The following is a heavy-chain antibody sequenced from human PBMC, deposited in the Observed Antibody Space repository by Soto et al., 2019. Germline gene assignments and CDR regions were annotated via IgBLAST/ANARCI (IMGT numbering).Heavy chain of an antibody. CDR1: GGSITSYK. Sequence: PSETLSLTCTVSGGSITSYKWSWIRQSPGKGLEWIAYMYSSGSSDYNPSLKGRVTISMDTSKNQYSLKLNSATAADTAVYYCAREWSAFDYWGRGILVTVSS. V-gene: IGHV4-59*01. CDR2: MYSSGSS. CDR3: AREWSAFDY. J-gene: IGHJ4*02. D-gene: IGHD2-15*01.